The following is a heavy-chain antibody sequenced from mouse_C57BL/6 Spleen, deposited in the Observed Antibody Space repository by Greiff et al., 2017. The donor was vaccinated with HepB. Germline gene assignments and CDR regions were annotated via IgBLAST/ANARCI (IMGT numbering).Heavy chain of an antibody. CDR1: GFNIKNPY. CDR3: ARWGTTVVAYYFDY. J-gene: IGHJ2*01. CDR2: IDPANGNT. Sequence: VQLQQSVAELVRPGASVKLSCTASGFNIKNPYMHWVKQRPEQGLEWIGRIDPANGNTKYAPKFQGKATITADTSSNTAYLQLSSLTSEDTAIYYCARWGTTVVAYYFDYWGQGTTLTVSS. V-gene: IGHV14-3*01. D-gene: IGHD1-1*01.